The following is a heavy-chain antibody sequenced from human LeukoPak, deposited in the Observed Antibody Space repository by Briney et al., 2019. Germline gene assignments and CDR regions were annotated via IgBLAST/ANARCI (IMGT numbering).Heavy chain of an antibody. J-gene: IGHJ4*02. CDR3: AKATYYYDSSGYYLFDY. D-gene: IGHD3-22*01. Sequence: GGSLRLSCAASGFTFSSYAMSWVRQASGKGLEWVSAISGSGGSTYYADSVKGRFTISRDNSKNTLYLQMNSLRAEDTAVYYCAKATYYYDSSGYYLFDYWGQGTLVTVSS. CDR2: ISGSGGST. V-gene: IGHV3-23*01. CDR1: GFTFSSYA.